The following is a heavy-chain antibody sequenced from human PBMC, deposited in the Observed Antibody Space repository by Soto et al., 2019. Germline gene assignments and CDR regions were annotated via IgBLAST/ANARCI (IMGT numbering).Heavy chain of an antibody. CDR2: ISAYNGNT. V-gene: IGHV1-18*01. D-gene: IGHD3-22*01. Sequence: QVKLVQSGTEVKKPGASMKVSCKASGYSFGTSGISWVRQAPGQGLEWMGWISAYNGNTNYEQKLQDRVTMTTDTSTNTACLELRSLRSDDTAVYYCARAGQYYDSSGYANWGQGTLVTVSS. J-gene: IGHJ4*02. CDR1: GYSFGTSG. CDR3: ARAGQYYDSSGYAN.